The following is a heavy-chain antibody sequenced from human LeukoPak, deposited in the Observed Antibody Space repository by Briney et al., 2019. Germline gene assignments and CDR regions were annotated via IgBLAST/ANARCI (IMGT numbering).Heavy chain of an antibody. V-gene: IGHV3-21*01. D-gene: IGHD6-6*01. Sequence: GGSLRLSCAASGFTFSSYSMNWVRQAPGKGLEWVSSISSSSSYIYYADSVKGRFTISRDNAKNSLYLQMNSLRAEDTAVYYCARDRVGLSIGGLFGWGQGTLVTVSS. J-gene: IGHJ4*02. CDR2: ISSSSSYI. CDR3: ARDRVGLSIGGLFG. CDR1: GFTFSSYS.